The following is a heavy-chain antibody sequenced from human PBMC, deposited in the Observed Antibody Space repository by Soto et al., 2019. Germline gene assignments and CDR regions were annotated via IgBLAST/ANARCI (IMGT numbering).Heavy chain of an antibody. D-gene: IGHD6-13*01. CDR3: SRGSKGSSWYAYWFDP. J-gene: IGHJ5*02. V-gene: IGHV1-8*01. CDR1: GYTFTSYD. CDR2: MNPNSGNT. Sequence: VQLVQSGAEVKKPGASVKVSCKASGYTFTSYDINWVRQATGQGLEWMGWMNPNSGNTGYAQKFQGRVTMTRNTSISTAYMELSSLRSEATAVYYCSRGSKGSSWYAYWFDPWGQGTLVTISS.